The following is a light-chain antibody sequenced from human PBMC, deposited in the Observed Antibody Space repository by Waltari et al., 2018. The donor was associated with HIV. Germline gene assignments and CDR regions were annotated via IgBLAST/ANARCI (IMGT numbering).Light chain of an antibody. V-gene: IGLV2-23*02. J-gene: IGLJ3*02. CDR3: CSHAGSSTFA. Sequence: QSALTQPASVSGSPGQSITISCTGTSSDVGSYNFVSWYQQHPGKAPKLMIYEVSQRPSGVSIRFSGSRSGNTASLTISGLQAEDEADYYCCSHAGSSTFAFGGGTKLTVL. CDR1: SSDVGSYNF. CDR2: EVS.